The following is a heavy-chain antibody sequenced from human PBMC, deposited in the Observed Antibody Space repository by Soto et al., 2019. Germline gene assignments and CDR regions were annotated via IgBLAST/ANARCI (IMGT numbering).Heavy chain of an antibody. Sequence: PGGSLRLSCAASEFTFSSDHMNWVRQAPGKGLEWLSYISTTIYYADSVKGRFTISRDNAKNSLYLQMSGLRAEDTAVYYCVRDHLWAFDYWGQGAQVTVSS. CDR2: ISTTI. CDR1: EFTFSSDH. CDR3: VRDHLWAFDY. D-gene: IGHD3-16*01. J-gene: IGHJ4*02. V-gene: IGHV3-48*01.